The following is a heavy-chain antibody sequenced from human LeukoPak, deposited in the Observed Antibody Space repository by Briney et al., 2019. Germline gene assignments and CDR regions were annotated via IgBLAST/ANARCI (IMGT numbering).Heavy chain of an antibody. V-gene: IGHV4-30-4*01. J-gene: IGHJ4*02. Sequence: SQTLSLTCAVSGGSISSGDYYWSWIRQPPGKGLEWIGYIYYSGSTYYNPSLKSRVTISVDTSKNQFSLKLSSVTAADTAVYYCARAVDTAMAIFDYWGQGTLVTVSS. CDR1: GGSISSGDYY. CDR2: IYYSGST. CDR3: ARAVDTAMAIFDY. D-gene: IGHD5-18*01.